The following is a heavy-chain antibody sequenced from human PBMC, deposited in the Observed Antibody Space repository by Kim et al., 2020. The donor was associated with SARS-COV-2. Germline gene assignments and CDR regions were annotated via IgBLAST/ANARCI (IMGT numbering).Heavy chain of an antibody. CDR2: IYSGGST. V-gene: IGHV3-66*01. CDR3: ARDIRGSGSYYNYYGMDV. CDR1: GFTVSSNY. J-gene: IGHJ6*02. D-gene: IGHD3-10*01. Sequence: GGSLTLSCAASGFTVSSNYMSWVRQAPGKGLEWVSVIYSGGSTYYADSVKGRFTISRDNSKNTLYLQMNSLRAEDTAVYYCARDIRGSGSYYNYYGMDVWGQGTTVTVSS.